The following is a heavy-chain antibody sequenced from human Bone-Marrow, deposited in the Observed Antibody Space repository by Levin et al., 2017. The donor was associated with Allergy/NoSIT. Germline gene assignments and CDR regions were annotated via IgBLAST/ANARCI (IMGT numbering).Heavy chain of an antibody. CDR3: AKSAPGLEAGSGYSLFDY. D-gene: IGHD3-22*01. V-gene: IGHV3-30*18. CDR2: ISYDGSNK. Sequence: GESLKISCAASRFTISSYGMLWVRQAPGKGLEWVAVISYDGSNKYYADSVKGRFTISRDNSKNTLYLQMNSLKAEDTAVYYCAKSAPGLEAGSGYSLFDYWGQGTLVTVSS. CDR1: RFTISSYG. J-gene: IGHJ4*02.